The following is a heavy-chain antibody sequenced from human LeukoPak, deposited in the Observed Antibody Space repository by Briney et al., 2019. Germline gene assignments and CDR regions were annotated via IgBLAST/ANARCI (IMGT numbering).Heavy chain of an antibody. D-gene: IGHD4-23*01. CDR2: ISAYNGNT. CDR3: ARDMVATVGYYFDY. J-gene: IGHJ4*02. CDR1: GYTFTSYG. Sequence: ASVTVSCKASGYTFTSYGISWVRQAPGQGHEWMGWISAYNGNTNYAQRLQGRVTMTTDTSTSTAYMELRSLRSDDTAVYYCARDMVATVGYYFDYWGQGTLVTVSS. V-gene: IGHV1-18*01.